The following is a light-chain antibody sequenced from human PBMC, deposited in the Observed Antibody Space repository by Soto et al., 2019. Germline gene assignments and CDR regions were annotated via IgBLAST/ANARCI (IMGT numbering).Light chain of an antibody. CDR3: QQYDFSLRT. V-gene: IGKV3-20*01. J-gene: IGKJ1*01. CDR2: GAS. CDR1: QSVSSTK. Sequence: EIVLTQSPGTLSLSPGERATLSCRASQSVSSTKLAWYQQRPGQAPRLLIFGASNRATGVPDRFSGSGSGTDFTLTISRLEPEDFAVYYCQQYDFSLRTFGQGSKVEI.